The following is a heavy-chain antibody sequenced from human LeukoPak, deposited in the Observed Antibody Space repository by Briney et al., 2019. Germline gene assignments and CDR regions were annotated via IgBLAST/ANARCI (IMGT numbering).Heavy chain of an antibody. Sequence: GGSLRLSCAASGFTFSSYWMNWVRQAPGKRLEWVANIKQDGSEKYYVDSVKGRFTISRDNANNSLYLQMNSLRAEDTAVYYCAKDGGYYDILKPSDYWGQGTLVTVSS. V-gene: IGHV3-7*01. CDR1: GFTFSSYW. J-gene: IGHJ4*02. CDR2: IKQDGSEK. D-gene: IGHD3-9*01. CDR3: AKDGGYYDILKPSDY.